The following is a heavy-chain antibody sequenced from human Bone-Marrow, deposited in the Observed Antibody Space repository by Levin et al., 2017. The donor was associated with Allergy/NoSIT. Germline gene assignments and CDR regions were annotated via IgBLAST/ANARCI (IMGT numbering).Heavy chain of an antibody. CDR1: GSTFNNYG. CDR3: ARDQGLGPNAISYNFGMDV. D-gene: IGHD5-24*01. Sequence: GESLKISCVASGSTFNNYGIHWVRQTPGKGLEWVALIWYNGNDRYYADSVKGRFTVSRQNSKNTVYLQMNSLRVDDTGVYYCARDQGLGPNAISYNFGMDVWGRGTTVIVSS. CDR2: IWYNGNDR. V-gene: IGHV3-30*02. J-gene: IGHJ6*02.